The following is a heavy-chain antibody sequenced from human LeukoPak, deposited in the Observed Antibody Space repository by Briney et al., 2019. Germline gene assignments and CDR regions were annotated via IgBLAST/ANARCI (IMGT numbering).Heavy chain of an antibody. V-gene: IGHV3-30*18. CDR1: GFTFSSYA. CDR3: AKDTCCSGGSCYGRAFDY. D-gene: IGHD2-15*01. J-gene: IGHJ4*02. Sequence: GGSLRLSCGASGFTFSSYAMSWVRQAPGKGLEWVAVISYDGSNKYYADSVKGRFTISRDNSKNTLYLQMNSLRAEDTAVYYCAKDTCCSGGSCYGRAFDYWGQGTLVTVSS. CDR2: ISYDGSNK.